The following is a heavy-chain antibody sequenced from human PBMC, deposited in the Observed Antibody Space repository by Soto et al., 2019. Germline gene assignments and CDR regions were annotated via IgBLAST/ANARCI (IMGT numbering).Heavy chain of an antibody. Sequence: QVRLVQSGAEVKKPGSSVKVSCKASGGTFSNYAITWLRLAPGQGLEWLGGIIPVFGTVNYAQKFQVRVTIAADESTSTAYMGLNRLRSEDTAVYYCASDNPYTNNFGNWLDPWGQGTLVIVSS. CDR3: ASDNPYTNNFGNWLDP. CDR1: GGTFSNYA. CDR2: IIPVFGTV. D-gene: IGHD1-1*01. V-gene: IGHV1-69*01. J-gene: IGHJ5*02.